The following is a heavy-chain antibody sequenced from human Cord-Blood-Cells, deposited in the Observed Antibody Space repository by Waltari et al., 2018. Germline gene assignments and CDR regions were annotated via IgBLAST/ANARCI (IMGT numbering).Heavy chain of an antibody. CDR1: GGSFSGYY. CDR3: ARFRGSGSYWYFDL. V-gene: IGHV4-34*01. CDR2: INHSGST. J-gene: IGHJ2*01. D-gene: IGHD3-10*01. Sequence: QVQLQQWGAGLLKPSETLSLTCAVYGGSFSGYYWSWIRQPPGKGLEWIGEINHSGSTNYNPSLKSRVTISVDTSKNQFSLKLSSVTAADTAVNYCARFRGSGSYWYFDLWGRGTLVTVSS.